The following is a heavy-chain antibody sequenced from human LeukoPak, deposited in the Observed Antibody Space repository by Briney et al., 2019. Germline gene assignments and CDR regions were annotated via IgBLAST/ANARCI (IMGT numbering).Heavy chain of an antibody. CDR2: IRQDGSDK. V-gene: IGHV3-7*01. D-gene: IGHD2-15*01. CDR3: ARDRDCGDGGCYPHFDY. J-gene: IGHJ4*02. Sequence: PGGSLRLSCAASGFTFSSNWMSWVRQAPGKGLEWVANIRQDGSDKFYMDSVKGRFTISRDNAKNSLSLQMNSLRVEDTAVYYCARDRDCGDGGCYPHFDYWGQGVRVTVSS. CDR1: GFTFSSNW.